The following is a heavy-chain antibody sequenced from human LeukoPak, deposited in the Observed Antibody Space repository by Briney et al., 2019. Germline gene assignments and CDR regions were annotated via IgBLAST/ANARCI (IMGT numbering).Heavy chain of an antibody. CDR2: IIHSGST. D-gene: IGHD3-10*01. CDR1: GGSFSGYY. Sequence: SETLSLTCAVYGGSFSGYYWSWIRQPPGKGLEWLGEIIHSGSTNYNPSLKSRLTISVDTSKNQFSLKLSSVTAADTAVYYCARQSVRAYYYGSGSYSNAFDIWGQGTMVTVSS. CDR3: ARQSVRAYYYGSGSYSNAFDI. J-gene: IGHJ3*02. V-gene: IGHV4-34*12.